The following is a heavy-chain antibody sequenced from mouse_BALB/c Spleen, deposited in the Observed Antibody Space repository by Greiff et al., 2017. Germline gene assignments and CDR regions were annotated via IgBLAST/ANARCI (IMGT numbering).Heavy chain of an antibody. CDR2: INPYNGAT. J-gene: IGHJ4*01. CDR1: GYSFTGYY. CDR3: ARGDYAMDY. Sequence: EVQVVESGPELVKPGASVKISCKASGYSFTGYYMHWVKQSHVKSLEWIGRINPYNGATSYNQNFKDKASLTVDKSSSTAYMELHSLTSEDSAVYYCARGDYAMDYWGQGTSVTVSS. V-gene: IGHV1-31*01.